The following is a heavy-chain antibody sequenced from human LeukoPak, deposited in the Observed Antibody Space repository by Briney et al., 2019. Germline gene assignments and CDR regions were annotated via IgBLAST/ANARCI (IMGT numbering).Heavy chain of an antibody. CDR1: GFTFSSYS. CDR3: ARGGIAAAGTGPVQFDY. D-gene: IGHD6-13*01. V-gene: IGHV3-21*01. CDR2: ISSSSSYI. J-gene: IGHJ4*02. Sequence: PGGSLRLSCAASGFTFSSYSMNWVRQAPGKGLEWVSSISSSSSYIYYADSVKGRFTISRDNAKNSLYLQMNSLRAEDTAVYYCARGGIAAAGTGPVQFDYWGQGTLVTVSS.